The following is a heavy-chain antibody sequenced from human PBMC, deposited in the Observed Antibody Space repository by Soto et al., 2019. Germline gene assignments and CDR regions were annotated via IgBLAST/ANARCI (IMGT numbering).Heavy chain of an antibody. Sequence: QVQLQESGPGLVKPSGTLSLTCAVSGGSISSSNWWSWVRQPPGKGLEWIGEIYHSGSTTYKPSLSLGATIPVDAPTHQCSLKLSSVAAADTAVYYCAIRTTVATRLGYGGQGTLVTVSS. CDR2: IYHSGST. D-gene: IGHD4-17*01. V-gene: IGHV4-4*02. CDR3: AIRTTVATRLGY. CDR1: GGSISSSNW. J-gene: IGHJ4*02.